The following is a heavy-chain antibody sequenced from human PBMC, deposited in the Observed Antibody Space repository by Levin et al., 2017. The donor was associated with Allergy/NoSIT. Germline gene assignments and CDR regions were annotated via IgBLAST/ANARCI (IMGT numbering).Heavy chain of an antibody. D-gene: IGHD4-17*01. V-gene: IGHV3-30*18. CDR3: AKDRGTYGDYTYYYYGMDV. Sequence: GGSLRLSCAASGFTFSSYGMHWVRQAPGKGLEWVAVISYDGSNKYYADSVKGRFTISRDNSKNTLYLQMNSLRAEDTAVYYCAKDRGTYGDYTYYYYGMDVWGQGTTVTVSS. J-gene: IGHJ6*02. CDR1: GFTFSSYG. CDR2: ISYDGSNK.